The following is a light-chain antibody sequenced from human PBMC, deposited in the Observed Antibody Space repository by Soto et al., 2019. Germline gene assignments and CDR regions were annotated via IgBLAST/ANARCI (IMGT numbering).Light chain of an antibody. V-gene: IGKV3-20*01. Sequence: VVLTQSPATLSLSPGDRATLSCRASRHVYINALRWYQQKPGRTPTLLIYGASTRATDIPDRFSATGSGTDFSLTISGVEPEDSAVYYCQQYGASPFTFGPGTRLEI. CDR2: GAS. CDR3: QQYGASPFT. J-gene: IGKJ3*01. CDR1: RHVYINA.